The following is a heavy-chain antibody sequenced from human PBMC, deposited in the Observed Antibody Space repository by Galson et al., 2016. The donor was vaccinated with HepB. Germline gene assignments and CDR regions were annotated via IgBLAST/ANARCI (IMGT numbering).Heavy chain of an antibody. D-gene: IGHD1-26*01. CDR1: GYTFTNYY. CDR3: ARYSGTFRSFDS. Sequence: SVKVSCKASGYTFTNYYMHWVRQAPGQGLEWMGLINPSGGSTTYAQKFQGRVTMTRDTSTGTVFMELSSLRSDDTALYYCARYSGTFRSFDSWGQGTLVIVSS. V-gene: IGHV1-46*01. CDR2: INPSGGST. J-gene: IGHJ4*02.